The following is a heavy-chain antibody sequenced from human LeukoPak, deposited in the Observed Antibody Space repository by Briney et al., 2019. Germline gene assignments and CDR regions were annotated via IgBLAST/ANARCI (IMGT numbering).Heavy chain of an antibody. D-gene: IGHD3-10*01. Sequence: AGGSLRLSCAASGFTFSSYSMNWVRQAPGKGLEWVSFISGTSSYIYYADSVKGRFTISRDNAKNSLYLQMNSLRAEDTAVYYCARGEYGSGSYHIDYWGQGTLVTVSS. J-gene: IGHJ4*02. CDR3: ARGEYGSGSYHIDY. CDR1: GFTFSSYS. V-gene: IGHV3-21*01. CDR2: ISGTSSYI.